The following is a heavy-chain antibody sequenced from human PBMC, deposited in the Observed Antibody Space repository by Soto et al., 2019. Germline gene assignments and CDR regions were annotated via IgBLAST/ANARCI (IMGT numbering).Heavy chain of an antibody. CDR3: AAPGYYDSSGYNDAFDI. J-gene: IGHJ3*02. Sequence: QVQLQESGPGLVKPSGTLSLTCAVSGGSISSSNWWSWVRQPPGKGLEWIGEIYHSGSTNYNPSLKSRVTISVVKSKNQFSLKLSSVTAADTAVYYCAAPGYYDSSGYNDAFDIWGQGTMVTVSS. V-gene: IGHV4-4*02. CDR2: IYHSGST. CDR1: GGSISSSNW. D-gene: IGHD3-22*01.